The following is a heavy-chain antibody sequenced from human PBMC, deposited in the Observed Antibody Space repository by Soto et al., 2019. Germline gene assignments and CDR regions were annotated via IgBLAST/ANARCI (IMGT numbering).Heavy chain of an antibody. CDR2: IRKDASVI. Sequence: EVQLVESGGDLVQPGGSLRLSCAASGFTFSTYWMTWVRQAPGRGLEWVANIRKDASVIHYADSVEGRFTISRDNAKKSLYLQRSSLRAEDTAVYFCARDLSPADGNLFYDAFDSWRQGTVVTVSS. D-gene: IGHD2-2*01. J-gene: IGHJ3*02. V-gene: IGHV3-7*01. CDR1: GFTFSTYW. CDR3: ARDLSPADGNLFYDAFDS.